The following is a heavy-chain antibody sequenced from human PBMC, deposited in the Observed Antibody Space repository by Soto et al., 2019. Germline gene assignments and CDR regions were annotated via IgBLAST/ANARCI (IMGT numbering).Heavy chain of an antibody. V-gene: IGHV3-23*01. CDR1: GFTFSSYA. CDR3: AKDPYYCSSKVIVSWFDP. CDR2: ISGSGGST. Sequence: EVQLLESGGGLVQPGGSLRLSCAASGFTFSSYAMSWVRQAPGKGLEWVSAISGSGGSTYYADSVKGRFTISRDNSKNTLYLQMNSLSAEDTAVYYCAKDPYYCSSKVIVSWFDPWGQGTLVTVSS. J-gene: IGHJ5*02. D-gene: IGHD3-10*01.